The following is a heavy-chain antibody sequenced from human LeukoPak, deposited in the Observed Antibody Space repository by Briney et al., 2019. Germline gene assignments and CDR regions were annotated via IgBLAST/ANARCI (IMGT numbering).Heavy chain of an antibody. CDR3: AKDVTYYYDSSGYFDY. D-gene: IGHD3-22*01. J-gene: IGHJ4*02. V-gene: IGHV3-9*01. CDR1: GFTFDDYA. CDR2: ISWNSGSI. Sequence: SLRLSCAASGFTFDDYAMHWVRQAPGKGLEWVSGISWNSGSIGYADSVKGRFTISRDNAKNSLYLQMNSLRAEDTALYYCAKDVTYYYDSSGYFDYWGQGTLVTVSS.